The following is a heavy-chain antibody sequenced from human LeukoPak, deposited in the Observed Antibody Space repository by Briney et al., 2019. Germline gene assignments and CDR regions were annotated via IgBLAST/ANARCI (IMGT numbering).Heavy chain of an antibody. CDR3: ARDPYVLRASDI. Sequence: SETLSLTCAVYGGSFSGYYWSWIRQPPGKGLEWIGEINHSGSTNYNPSLKSRVTISVDTSKNQFSLKLSSVTAADTAVYYCARDPYVLRASDIWGQGTMVTVSS. CDR2: INHSGST. D-gene: IGHD2-15*01. V-gene: IGHV4-34*01. J-gene: IGHJ3*02. CDR1: GGSFSGYY.